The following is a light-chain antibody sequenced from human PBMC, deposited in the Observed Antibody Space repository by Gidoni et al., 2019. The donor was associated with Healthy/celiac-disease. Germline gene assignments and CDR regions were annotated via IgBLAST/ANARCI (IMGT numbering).Light chain of an antibody. V-gene: IGKV1-39*01. CDR1: QSISSY. CDR2: AAS. CDR3: QQSYSTPLCT. J-gene: IGKJ3*01. Sequence: DIQMTQSPSSLSASVGDRVTITCRASQSISSYLNWYQQKPGKAPKLLIYAASSLQSGVPSRFSGSGSGTVFTLTISSLQPEDFATYYCQQSYSTPLCTFGPGTKVDIK.